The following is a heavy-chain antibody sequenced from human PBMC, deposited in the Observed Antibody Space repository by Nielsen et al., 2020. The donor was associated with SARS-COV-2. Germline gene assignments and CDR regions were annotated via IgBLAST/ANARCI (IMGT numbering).Heavy chain of an antibody. CDR1: GFTFDDYA. V-gene: IGHV3-9*01. Sequence: GGSLRLSCAASGFTFDDYAMHWVRQAPGKGLEWVSGISWNSGSIGYADSVKGRFTISRDNAKNSLYLQMNSLRAEDTALYYCAKDKGPLLWYFDLWGRGTLVTVSS. J-gene: IGHJ2*01. CDR2: ISWNSGSI. CDR3: AKDKGPLLWYFDL.